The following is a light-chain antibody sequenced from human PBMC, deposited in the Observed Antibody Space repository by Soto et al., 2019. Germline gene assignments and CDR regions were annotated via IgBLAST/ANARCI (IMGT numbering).Light chain of an antibody. V-gene: IGKV3-15*01. Sequence: EILMTQSPATLSVSPGDRATLSCRASQSVSNNLAWYQQRPGQAPRLLIYGASTRATGIPARFSGSGSGTEFTLTISSLQSADFAVYYCQQYNDWPPWTFGQGTKVEIK. J-gene: IGKJ1*01. CDR3: QQYNDWPPWT. CDR1: QSVSNN. CDR2: GAS.